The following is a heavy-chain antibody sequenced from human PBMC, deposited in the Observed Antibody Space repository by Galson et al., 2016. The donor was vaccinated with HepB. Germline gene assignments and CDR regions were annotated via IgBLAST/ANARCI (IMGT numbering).Heavy chain of an antibody. D-gene: IGHD5-12*01. CDR3: VSRGAQWLVTADS. J-gene: IGHJ4*02. CDR1: TFMFSSYT. CDR2: TSSDGGST. Sequence: SLRLSCAASTFMFSSYTMHWVRQAPGKGLEYVSATSSDGGSTFYIDSVKGRFTISRDNSKNSLYLQMTSLRTEDTAVYYCVSRGAQWLVTADSWGQGTLVVVSS. V-gene: IGHV3-64D*06.